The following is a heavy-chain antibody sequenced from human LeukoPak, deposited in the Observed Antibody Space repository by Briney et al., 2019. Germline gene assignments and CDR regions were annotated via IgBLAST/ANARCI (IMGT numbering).Heavy chain of an antibody. CDR3: ARHRYDFWSGCYGLYYYGMDV. Sequence: SETLSLTCTVSGGSISSSSYYWGWIRQPPGKGLEWIGSIYYSGSTYYNPSLKSRVTISVDTSKNQFSLKLSSVTAADTAVYYCARHRYDFWSGCYGLYYYGMDVWGQGTTVTVSS. CDR2: IYYSGST. J-gene: IGHJ6*02. V-gene: IGHV4-39*01. CDR1: GGSISSSSYY. D-gene: IGHD3-3*01.